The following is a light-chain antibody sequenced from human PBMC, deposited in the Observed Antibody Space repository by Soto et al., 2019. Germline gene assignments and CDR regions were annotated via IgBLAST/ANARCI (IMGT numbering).Light chain of an antibody. CDR1: QSVLYSSNNKNY. V-gene: IGKV4-1*01. J-gene: IGKJ3*01. CDR3: QQYYSTGFT. CDR2: WAS. Sequence: DIVMTQSPDSLAVSLGERATINCKSSQSVLYSSNNKNYLAWYQQKPGQPPKLLIYWASTRESGVPDRFSGSGSGTDFPRTISSLQAEDVAVYYCQQYYSTGFTFGPGTKVDIK.